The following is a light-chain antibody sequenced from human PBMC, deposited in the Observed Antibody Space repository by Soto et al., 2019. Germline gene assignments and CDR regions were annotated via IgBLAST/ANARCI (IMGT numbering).Light chain of an antibody. V-gene: IGKV1-5*01. CDR2: DAS. CDR3: QQYETFSGT. CDR1: QSISSW. Sequence: DIQMTQSPSTFSASVGDRVNITFRASQSISSWLAWYQQKPGEAPKLLIYDASALPRGVPSRFSGSGSGTKFTLTIASLQPDDFATYYCQQYETFSGTFGPGTKVDIK. J-gene: IGKJ1*01.